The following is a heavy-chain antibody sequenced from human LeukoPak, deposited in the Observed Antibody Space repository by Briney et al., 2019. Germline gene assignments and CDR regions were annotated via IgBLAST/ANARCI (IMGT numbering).Heavy chain of an antibody. Sequence: GESLKISCKGSGYSFTSYWIGWVRQMPGKGLEWMGIIYPGDSDTRYSPSFQGQVTISADKSISTAYLQWSSLKASDTAMYYCARRNTIRVRGVMKESNWIDYWGQGTLVTVSS. J-gene: IGHJ4*02. CDR2: IYPGDSDT. CDR1: GYSFTSYW. CDR3: ARRNTIRVRGVMKESNWIDY. D-gene: IGHD3-10*01. V-gene: IGHV5-51*01.